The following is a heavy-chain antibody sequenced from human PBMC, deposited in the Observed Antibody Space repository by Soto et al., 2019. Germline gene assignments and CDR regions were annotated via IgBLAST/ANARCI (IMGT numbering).Heavy chain of an antibody. V-gene: IGHV3-21*01. J-gene: IGHJ6*02. CDR2: ISSSSSYI. CDR3: ARQEEDSSSWSIGLLDYYYYGMDV. CDR1: GFTFRSYS. Sequence: GGSLRLSCGASGFTFRSYSMNWVRQAPGKGLEWVSSISSSSSYIYYADSVKGRFTISRDNAKNSLYLQMNSLRAEDTAVYYCARQEEDSSSWSIGLLDYYYYGMDVWGQGTTVTVSS. D-gene: IGHD6-13*01.